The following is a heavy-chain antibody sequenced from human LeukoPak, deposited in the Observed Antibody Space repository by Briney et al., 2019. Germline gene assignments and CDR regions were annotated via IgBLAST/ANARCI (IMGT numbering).Heavy chain of an antibody. CDR2: MYAGGTI. Sequence: GGSLRLSCAASGLSVSGNYMSWVRQTPGKGLEWVSLMYAGGTINYADSVKGRFTISRDNSKNTLYLQMNDLRAEDTAIYYCARGAARPSYYYYYMDVWGKGTTVTVSS. J-gene: IGHJ6*03. CDR3: ARGAARPSYYYYYMDV. D-gene: IGHD6-6*01. CDR1: GLSVSGNY. V-gene: IGHV3-53*01.